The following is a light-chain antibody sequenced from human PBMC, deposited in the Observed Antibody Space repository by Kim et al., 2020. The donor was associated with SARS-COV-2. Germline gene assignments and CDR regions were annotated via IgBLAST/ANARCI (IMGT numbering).Light chain of an antibody. CDR2: YDS. Sequence: APGKTGTVACGGNNIGGRSVHWYQQKPGQAPGLVIYYDSDRPSGIPERFSGSNSGNTATLTISRVEAGDEADYYCQVWDAASDHWVFGGGTKLTVL. CDR3: QVWDAASDHWV. J-gene: IGLJ3*02. V-gene: IGLV3-21*04. CDR1: NIGGRS.